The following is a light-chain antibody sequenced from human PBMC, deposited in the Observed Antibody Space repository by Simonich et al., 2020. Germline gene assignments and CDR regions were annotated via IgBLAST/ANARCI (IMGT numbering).Light chain of an antibody. CDR2: GAS. V-gene: IGKV3-15*01. CDR3: QQYNNWPPT. Sequence: EIVMTQSPATLSVSPGERATLSCRASQMVSSNLAWYQQKPGQAPRLLIYGASTRATGIPARFSGSESGTEFTLTINSLQSEDFAVYYCQQYNNWPPTFGGGTKVEIK. J-gene: IGKJ4*01. CDR1: QMVSSN.